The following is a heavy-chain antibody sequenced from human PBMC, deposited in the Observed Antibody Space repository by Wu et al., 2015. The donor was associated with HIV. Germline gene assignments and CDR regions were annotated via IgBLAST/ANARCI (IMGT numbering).Heavy chain of an antibody. CDR1: GGSVSGGDYY. J-gene: IGHJ3*02. D-gene: IGHD1-7*01. Sequence: QVQLQESGPGLVKPSQTLSLTCTVSGGSVSGGDYYWNWIRQTPGKGLEWIGYIFSNGNTKYSPSLQSRVTISLDTSNNRFSLKLTSVTAADTGMYYCAREAWNSLGWLGFDIWGQGTMVTVSS. V-gene: IGHV4-30-4*08. CDR3: AREAWNSLGWLGFDI. CDR2: IFSNGNT.